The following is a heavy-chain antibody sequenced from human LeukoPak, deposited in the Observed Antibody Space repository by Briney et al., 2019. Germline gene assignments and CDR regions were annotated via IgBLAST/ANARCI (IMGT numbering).Heavy chain of an antibody. CDR1: GGSVSSGSYY. CDR2: IYYSGST. D-gene: IGHD6-19*01. V-gene: IGHV4-61*01. Sequence: PSETLSLTCTVSGGSVSSGSYYWSWIRQPPGKGLEWIGYIYYSGSTNYNPSLKSRVTISVDTSKNQFSLKLSSVTAADTAVYYCARGDAGYSSGWYLDYWGQGTLVTVSS. CDR3: ARGDAGYSSGWYLDY. J-gene: IGHJ4*02.